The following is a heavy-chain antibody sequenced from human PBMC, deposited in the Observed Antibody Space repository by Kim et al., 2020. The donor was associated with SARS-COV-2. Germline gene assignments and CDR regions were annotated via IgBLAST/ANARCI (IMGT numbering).Heavy chain of an antibody. J-gene: IGHJ4*02. CDR2: IIPIFGTA. D-gene: IGHD1-26*01. V-gene: IGHV1-69*13. CDR3: ARTVGGSYYFDY. Sequence: SVKVSCKASGGTFSSYAISWVRQAPGQGLEWMGGIIPIFGTANYAQKFQGRVTITADESTSTAYMELSSLRSEDTAVYYCARTVGGSYYFDYWGQGTLVTVSS. CDR1: GGTFSSYA.